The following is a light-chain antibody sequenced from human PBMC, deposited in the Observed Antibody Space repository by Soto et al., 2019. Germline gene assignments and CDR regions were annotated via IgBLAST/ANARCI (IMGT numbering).Light chain of an antibody. CDR1: QTIFTN. CDR2: DAS. CDR3: QLRTNWPPYT. Sequence: EILMTQSPPTLSLSPGERATLSCRASQTIFTNLAWYQQKAGQAPRLLIYDASSRATGVPPRSSGSGSGTDFTLTISSLEPGDFAVYYCQLRTNWPPYTFGQGTKVDIK. J-gene: IGKJ2*01. V-gene: IGKV3-11*01.